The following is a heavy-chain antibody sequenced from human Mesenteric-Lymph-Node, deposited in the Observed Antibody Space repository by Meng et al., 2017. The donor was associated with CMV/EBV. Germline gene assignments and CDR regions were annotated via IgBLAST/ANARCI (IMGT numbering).Heavy chain of an antibody. CDR3: AGGERDFDY. D-gene: IGHD1-1*01. CDR2: IRSKASGGTT. V-gene: IGHV3-49*04. J-gene: IGHJ4*02. CDR1: GFTFANYA. Sequence: GESLKISCTTSGFTFANYAMTWVRQAPGKGLEWVGFIRSKASGGTTDYAASVRGRFTISRDDSKSIAYLQMNSLRTEDTAVYFRAGGERDFDYWGLGTLVTVSS.